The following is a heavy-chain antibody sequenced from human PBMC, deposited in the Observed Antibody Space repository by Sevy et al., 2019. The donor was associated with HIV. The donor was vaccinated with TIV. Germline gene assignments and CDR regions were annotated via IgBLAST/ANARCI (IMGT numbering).Heavy chain of an antibody. CDR3: ARELWPGDY. V-gene: IGHV3-7*01. Sequence: GGSLRLSCAASGFSFSDYYMGWVRQAPGKGLEWVANIKQAGSQRYYVDSVKGRFTISRDNAKNSVYLQMNRLRVDDTAVYYCARELWPGDYWGQGTLVTVSS. CDR1: GFSFSDYY. CDR2: IKQAGSQR. J-gene: IGHJ4*02. D-gene: IGHD2-21*01.